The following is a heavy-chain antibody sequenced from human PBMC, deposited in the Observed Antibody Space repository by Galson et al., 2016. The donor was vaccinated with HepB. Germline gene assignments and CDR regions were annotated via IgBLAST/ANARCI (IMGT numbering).Heavy chain of an antibody. D-gene: IGHD6-6*01. J-gene: IGHJ3*02. CDR2: IGGGDGGST. CDR3: ARHHYRSSSRTHGFDI. V-gene: IGHV3-23*01. Sequence: WVSVIGGGDGGSTYHADSVKGRFAISRDNSKNTLYLQMNSLRAEDTAVFYCARHHYRSSSRTHGFDIWGQGTMVTVSS.